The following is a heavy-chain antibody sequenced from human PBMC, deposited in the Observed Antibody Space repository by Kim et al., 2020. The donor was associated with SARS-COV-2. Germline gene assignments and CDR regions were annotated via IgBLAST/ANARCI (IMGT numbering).Heavy chain of an antibody. CDR2: IWYDGSNK. V-gene: IGHV3-33*06. Sequence: GGSLRLSCAASGFTFSSYAMHWVRQAPGKGLEWVAVIWYDGSNKYYADSVKGRFTISRDNSKNTLYLQMNSLRAEDTAVYYCAKDRSVVVVAATNFDYWCQGTLVTVSS. CDR3: AKDRSVVVVAATNFDY. D-gene: IGHD2-15*01. CDR1: GFTFSSYA. J-gene: IGHJ4*02.